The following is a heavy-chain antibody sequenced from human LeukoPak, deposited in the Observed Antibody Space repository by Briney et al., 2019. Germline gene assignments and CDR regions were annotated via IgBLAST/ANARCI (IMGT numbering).Heavy chain of an antibody. J-gene: IGHJ6*02. CDR3: ARRAYYNYGLDV. V-gene: IGHV5-51*01. CDR1: GYSFTTYW. Sequence: GESLKISCKGSGYSFTTYWIGLVRQMPGKGLEWMGIIYAGDSDTTYSPSFQGQVTISADKSNNTAYLQWSSLKASDTAAYYCARRAYYNYGLDVWGQGTTVTVSS. CDR2: IYAGDSDT.